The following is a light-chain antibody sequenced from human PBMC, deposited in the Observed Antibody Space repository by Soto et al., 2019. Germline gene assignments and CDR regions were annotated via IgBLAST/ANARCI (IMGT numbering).Light chain of an antibody. J-gene: IGKJ1*01. CDR1: QSISSY. Sequence: IQMDQTPSPLSAFLGGRVPLTLRVSQSISSYLNWYQQKPGKAPKLLIYAASSLQSGVPSRFSGSGSGTDFILTISRVEPEDFAVYYCQQFGTSSLVTFGQGTKVDI. CDR2: AAS. CDR3: QQFGTSSLVT. V-gene: IGKV1-39*01.